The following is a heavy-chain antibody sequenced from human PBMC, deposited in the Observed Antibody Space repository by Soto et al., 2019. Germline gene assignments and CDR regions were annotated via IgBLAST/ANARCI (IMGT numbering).Heavy chain of an antibody. Sequence: EVQLVESGGGLVQPGRSLGLSCAASGFTFDDYAMHWVRQAPGKGLEWVSGISWNVGSIAYADSVKGRFTISRDNAKNSLYLQMNSLRAEDTALYYCAKGVAAWYYFDYWGQGTLVTVSS. CDR3: AKGVAAWYYFDY. V-gene: IGHV3-9*01. CDR2: ISWNVGSI. D-gene: IGHD3-3*01. J-gene: IGHJ4*02. CDR1: GFTFDDYA.